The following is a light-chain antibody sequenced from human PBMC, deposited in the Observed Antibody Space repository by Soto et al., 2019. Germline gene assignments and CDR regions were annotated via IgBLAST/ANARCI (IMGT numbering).Light chain of an antibody. CDR1: SSDVGLYDY. CDR2: EVN. Sequence: QSALTQPASVSGSPGQSITISCTGSSSDVGLYDYVSWYQQYSGRAPKLIIYEVNGRPSGVPTRFSGSKSGNTASLTISGLQAEDEADYYCSSYTTSSTDVFGTGTKLTVL. V-gene: IGLV2-14*01. CDR3: SSYTTSSTDV. J-gene: IGLJ1*01.